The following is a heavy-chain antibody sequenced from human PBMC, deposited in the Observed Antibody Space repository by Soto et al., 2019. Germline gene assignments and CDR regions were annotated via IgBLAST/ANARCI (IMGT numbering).Heavy chain of an antibody. CDR3: ARDPIWTYTWNYARLNYLDP. D-gene: IGHD1-7*01. CDR1: GYTFTGYY. J-gene: IGHJ5*02. CDR2: INPNSGGT. V-gene: IGHV1-2*02. Sequence: ASVKVSCKTSGYTFTGYYIHWVRQAPGQGLEWMGWINPNSGGTDYAQKFQGRVTMTRDTAASTAYMELNSLRSDDTAVYYCARDPIWTYTWNYARLNYLDPWGQGTLVTVSS.